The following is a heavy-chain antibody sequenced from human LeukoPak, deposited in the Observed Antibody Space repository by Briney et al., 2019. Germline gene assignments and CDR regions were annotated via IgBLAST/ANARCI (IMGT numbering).Heavy chain of an antibody. CDR1: GASISTYY. V-gene: IGHV4-59*01. CDR3: ARDRDPGSFNRAFDF. Sequence: SETLSLTCTVSGASISTYYWSWIRQPPGKGLEWIGYIYYSGSTNHNPSLKSRVTISVDTSKNHFSLKLSSVTAADTAVYYCARDRDPGSFNRAFDFWGQGTLVTVSS. CDR2: IYYSGST. J-gene: IGHJ4*02. D-gene: IGHD3-10*01.